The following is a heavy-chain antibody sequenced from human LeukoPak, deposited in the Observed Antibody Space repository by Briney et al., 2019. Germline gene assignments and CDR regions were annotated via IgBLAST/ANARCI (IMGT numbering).Heavy chain of an antibody. CDR2: SRNKANSYTT. V-gene: IGHV3-72*01. D-gene: IGHD2/OR15-2a*01. J-gene: IGHJ3*02. CDR1: GFTLSDHF. Sequence: GGSLRLSCAASGFTLSDHFMDWVRQAPGKGLEWVGRSRNKANSYTTVYAASVKGRLTISRDDSANSLYLQMNSLEVEDTAVYFCARGHNSFDIWGQGTMVTVSS. CDR3: ARGHNSFDI.